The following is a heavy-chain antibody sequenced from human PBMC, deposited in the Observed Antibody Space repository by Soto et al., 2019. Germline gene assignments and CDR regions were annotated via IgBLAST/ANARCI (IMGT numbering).Heavy chain of an antibody. CDR2: ISDSGHST. J-gene: IGHJ5*02. Sequence: EVQLLESRGGLVQPGGSLRLSCAASGFTFASHAMNWVRQAPGKGLQWVSAISDSGHSTYYADSVKGRFTISRDNSKHTLYLQMNNLRAEDTALYYCARDLGAGSPNWFDPWGLGTLVTVSS. V-gene: IGHV3-23*01. CDR3: ARDLGAGSPNWFDP. D-gene: IGHD2-15*01. CDR1: GFTFASHA.